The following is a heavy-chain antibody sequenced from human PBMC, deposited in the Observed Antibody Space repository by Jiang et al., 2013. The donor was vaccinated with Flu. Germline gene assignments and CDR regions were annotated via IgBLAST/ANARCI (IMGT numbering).Heavy chain of an antibody. D-gene: IGHD5-18*01. V-gene: IGHV5-51*01. CDR2: IYPGDSDT. CDR1: FTSYW. Sequence: FTSYWIGWVRQMPGKGLEWMGIIYPGDSDTRYSPSFQGQVTISADKSISTAYLQWSSLKASDTAMYYCARIVDTAMVTLDYWGQGTLVTVSS. J-gene: IGHJ4*02. CDR3: ARIVDTAMVTLDY.